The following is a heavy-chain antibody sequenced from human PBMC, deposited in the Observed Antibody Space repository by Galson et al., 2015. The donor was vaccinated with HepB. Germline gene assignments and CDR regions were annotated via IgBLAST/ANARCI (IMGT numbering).Heavy chain of an antibody. V-gene: IGHV4-30-2*01. D-gene: IGHD2-21*02. CDR2: MYQSGST. Sequence: TLSLTCAVSGASISSGAYSWSWIRQPPGKGLEWIGYMYQSGSTYYNPSLKSRVTISVDRSKNQFSLKLSSVTAADTAVYYCARYCGGDCYSPYYYGMDVWGQGTTVTVSS. J-gene: IGHJ6*02. CDR1: GASISSGAYS. CDR3: ARYCGGDCYSPYYYGMDV.